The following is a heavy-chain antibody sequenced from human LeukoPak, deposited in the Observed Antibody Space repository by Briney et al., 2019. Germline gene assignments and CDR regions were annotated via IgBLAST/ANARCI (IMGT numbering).Heavy chain of an antibody. CDR2: INHSGST. CDR3: ARTRGYYQPGYFDY. Sequence: SETLSLTCAVYGGSFSGYYWSWIRQPPGKGLEWIGEINHSGSTNYNPSLKSRVTISVDTSKNQFSLKLSSVTAADTAVYYCARTRGYYQPGYFDYWGQGTLVTVSS. D-gene: IGHD3-22*01. V-gene: IGHV4-34*01. CDR1: GGSFSGYY. J-gene: IGHJ4*02.